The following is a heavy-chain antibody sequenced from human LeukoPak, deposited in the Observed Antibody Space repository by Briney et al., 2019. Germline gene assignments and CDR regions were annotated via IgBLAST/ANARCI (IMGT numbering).Heavy chain of an antibody. CDR2: INHDGSI. J-gene: IGHJ6*03. V-gene: IGHV4-34*01. Sequence: PSETLSLTCAVYGESFSGYYWTWIRQPPGKGLEWIGEINHDGSINYNPSLKSRVTISVDTSKNQFSLKLSSVTAADTAVYYSARSRGEVREGSRYYYMDFWGKGTTVTVSS. D-gene: IGHD3-10*01. CDR3: ARSRGEVREGSRYYYMDF. CDR1: GESFSGYY.